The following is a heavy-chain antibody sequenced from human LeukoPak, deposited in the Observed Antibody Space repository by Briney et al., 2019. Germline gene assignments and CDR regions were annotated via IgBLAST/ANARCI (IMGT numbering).Heavy chain of an antibody. CDR1: GFTFSSYA. CDR2: ISGSGGST. Sequence: PGESLRLSCAASGFTFSSYAMSWVRQAPGKGLEWVSAISGSGGSTYYADSVKGRFTISRDNSKNTLYLQMNSLRAEDTAVYYCANLDSSGYYYAYYFDYWGQGTLVTVSS. D-gene: IGHD3-10*01. V-gene: IGHV3-23*01. J-gene: IGHJ4*02. CDR3: ANLDSSGYYYAYYFDY.